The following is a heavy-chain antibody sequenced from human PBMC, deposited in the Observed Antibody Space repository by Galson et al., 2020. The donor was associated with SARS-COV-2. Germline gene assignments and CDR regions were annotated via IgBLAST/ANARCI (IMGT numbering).Heavy chain of an antibody. CDR2: IYSSGST. V-gene: IGHV4-61*09. CDR1: GDPISGGGYF. J-gene: IGHJ6*03. Sequence: SETLSLTCTVSGDPISGGGYFWSWIRQPAGKGREGIGHIYSSGSTDYNPSLKGRVTTSVDTSKHQFSLKLSSVTAADTAVYFWARVVKGYDDILTGFYTDYYDYMDVWGKGTTVTISS. CDR3: ARVVKGYDDILTGFYTDYYDYMDV. D-gene: IGHD3-9*01.